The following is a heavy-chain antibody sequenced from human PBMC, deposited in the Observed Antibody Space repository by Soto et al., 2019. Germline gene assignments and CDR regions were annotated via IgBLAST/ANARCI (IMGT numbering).Heavy chain of an antibody. CDR1: GFTFSSYG. Sequence: PGGSLRLSCAASGFTFSSYGMHWVRQAPGKGLEWVAVISYDGSNKYYADSVKGRFTISRDNSKNTLYLQMNSLRAEDTAVYYCAKDRCQGLRLSYFDYWGQGT. CDR3: AKDRCQGLRLSYFDY. J-gene: IGHJ4*02. CDR2: ISYDGSNK. D-gene: IGHD5-12*01. V-gene: IGHV3-30*18.